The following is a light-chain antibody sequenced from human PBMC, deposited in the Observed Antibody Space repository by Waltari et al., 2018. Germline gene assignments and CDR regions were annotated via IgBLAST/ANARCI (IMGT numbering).Light chain of an antibody. CDR1: HSNIGNNY. Sequence: QSVLTQPPSVSAAPGQRVTIPCSGGHSNIGNNYVSWDRQFPGTAPKLLIYEDSERPSGVPGRFSGSKSGTSATLDITGLQAGDEADYYCGTWDSSLSGAVFGGGTHLTVL. CDR2: EDS. V-gene: IGLV1-51*02. J-gene: IGLJ7*01. CDR3: GTWDSSLSGAV.